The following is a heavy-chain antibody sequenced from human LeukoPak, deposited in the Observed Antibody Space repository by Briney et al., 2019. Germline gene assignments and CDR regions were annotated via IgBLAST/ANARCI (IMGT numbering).Heavy chain of an antibody. CDR3: ARGQGKVNRYYYGSGTLYYFDY. J-gene: IGHJ4*02. Sequence: SETLSLTCAVYGGSFSGYYWSWIRQPPGKGLEWIGEINHSGSTNYNPSLKSRVTISVDTSKNQFSLKLSSVTAADTAVYYCARGQGKVNRYYYGSGTLYYFDYWGQGTLVTVSS. CDR2: INHSGST. CDR1: GGSFSGYY. V-gene: IGHV4-34*01. D-gene: IGHD3-10*01.